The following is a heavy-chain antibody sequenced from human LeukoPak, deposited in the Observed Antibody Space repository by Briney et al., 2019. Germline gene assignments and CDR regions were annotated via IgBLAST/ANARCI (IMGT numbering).Heavy chain of an antibody. V-gene: IGHV4-59*01. CDR3: ARETSLAGFASGLGFNY. J-gene: IGHJ4*02. D-gene: IGHD6-19*01. Sequence: SETLSLTCTVSGGSISGWYWSWIRQPPGKGLEWIGYIYGSGNTNYNPSLKSRVTMSIGTSKNQFSLKLTSVTAADTATYYCARETSLAGFASGLGFNYWGQGILVTVSS. CDR1: GGSISGWY. CDR2: IYGSGNT.